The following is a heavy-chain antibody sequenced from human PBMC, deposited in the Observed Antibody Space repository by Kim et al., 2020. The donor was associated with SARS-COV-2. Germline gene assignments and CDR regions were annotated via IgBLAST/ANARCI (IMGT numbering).Heavy chain of an antibody. CDR3: AKGGDMDL. V-gene: IGHV3-30*18. CDR2: ITSDGGHK. J-gene: IGHJ6*02. CDR1: GFAFSTYG. Sequence: GGSLRLSCAASGFAFSTYGMHWVRQAPGRGLEWVSLITSDGGHKFYGDSVKGRVTVSRDNSKNTLYLQMDRLRVEDTAVYYCAKGGDMDLWGQGTTVTVSS.